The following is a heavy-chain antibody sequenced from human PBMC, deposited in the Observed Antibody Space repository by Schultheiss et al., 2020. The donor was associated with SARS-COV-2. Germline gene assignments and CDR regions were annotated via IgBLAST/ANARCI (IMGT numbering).Heavy chain of an antibody. CDR2: IKSDGTGI. J-gene: IGHJ2*01. CDR3: ARARDGYNTKWYFDL. CDR1: GFTFSSYW. Sequence: GGSLRLSCAASGFTFSSYWMYWVRQAPGKGLVWVSRIKSDGTGIIYADSVKGRFTISRDNAKDTLYLQVNSLRAEDTAVYYCARARDGYNTKWYFDLWGRGTLVTVSS. V-gene: IGHV3-74*01. D-gene: IGHD5-24*01.